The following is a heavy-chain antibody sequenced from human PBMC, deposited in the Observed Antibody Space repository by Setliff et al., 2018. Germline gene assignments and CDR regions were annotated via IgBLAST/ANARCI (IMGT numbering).Heavy chain of an antibody. CDR2: TSGSGVST. J-gene: IGHJ3*02. V-gene: IGHV3-23*01. CDR3: AKSWSGYSDAFDI. Sequence: PGGSLRLSCAASGFTFSSYAMTWVRQAPGKGLEWVSATSGSGVSTYYADSVKGRFTISRDNAKNSLYLQMNSLRAEDMALYYCAKSWSGYSDAFDIWGQGTMVTVSS. D-gene: IGHD3-3*01. CDR1: GFTFSSYA.